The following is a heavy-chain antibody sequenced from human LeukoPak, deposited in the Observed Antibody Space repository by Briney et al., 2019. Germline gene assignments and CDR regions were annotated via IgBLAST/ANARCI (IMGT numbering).Heavy chain of an antibody. Sequence: ASVKVSCKASGYTFTSYYMHWVRQAPGQGLEWMGIINPSGGIINYAQKFQGRVTMTRDTSASTVYMELSSLRSEDTAVHYCARERGGALDYWGQGTLVTVSS. CDR1: GYTFTSYY. V-gene: IGHV1-46*01. CDR3: ARERGGALDY. D-gene: IGHD3-10*01. J-gene: IGHJ4*02. CDR2: INPSGGII.